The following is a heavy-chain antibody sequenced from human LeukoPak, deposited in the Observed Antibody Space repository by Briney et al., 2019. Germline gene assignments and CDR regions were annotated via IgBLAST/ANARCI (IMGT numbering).Heavy chain of an antibody. Sequence: GGSLEISFQGSGCGFTTYWIGWVRQMPGKGLEGMGIIYPGDSDTRYSPSFQGQVTISADKSISTAYLQWSSLNGSDTAMYYCARRYFSGLGFGFDPWGQGTLVTVSS. J-gene: IGHJ5*02. D-gene: IGHD3-10*01. CDR1: GCGFTTYW. V-gene: IGHV5-51*01. CDR2: IYPGDSDT. CDR3: ARRYFSGLGFGFDP.